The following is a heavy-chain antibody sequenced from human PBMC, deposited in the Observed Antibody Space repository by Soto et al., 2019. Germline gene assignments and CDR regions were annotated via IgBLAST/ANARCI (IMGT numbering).Heavy chain of an antibody. CDR3: ARDYCTNGVCYTGGFDP. CDR2: IIPIFGTA. CDR1: GGTFSMYA. V-gene: IGHV1-69*13. J-gene: IGHJ5*02. D-gene: IGHD2-8*01. Sequence: SVKVSCKASGGTFSMYAISGVLQARVQWLEGMGGIIPIFGTANYAQKFQGRVTITADESTSTAYMELSSLRSEDTAVYYCARDYCTNGVCYTGGFDPWGQGTLVTVSS.